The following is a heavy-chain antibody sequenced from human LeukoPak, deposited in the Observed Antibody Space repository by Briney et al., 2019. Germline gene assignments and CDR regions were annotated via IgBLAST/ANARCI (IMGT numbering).Heavy chain of an antibody. CDR3: ARDALGYYTNTGYPLLYYFDY. CDR2: IYTSGST. CDR1: GGSISSYY. D-gene: IGHD3-9*01. Sequence: SETLSLTCTVSGGSISSYYWSWIRQPAGKGLEWIGRIYTSGSTKYNPSLKSRVTMSVDKSKNQVSLKLISVTAADTAVYYCARDALGYYTNTGYPLLYYFDYWGQGTLVTVSS. V-gene: IGHV4-4*07. J-gene: IGHJ4*02.